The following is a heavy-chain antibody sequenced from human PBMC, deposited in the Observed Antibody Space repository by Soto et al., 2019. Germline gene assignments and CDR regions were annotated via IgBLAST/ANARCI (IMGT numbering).Heavy chain of an antibody. J-gene: IGHJ5*02. V-gene: IGHV5-51*01. CDR3: AKRKFLSPEYSS. Sequence: ESLKISCKTSGDSFTTDWIGWVRQMPGKGLEWMGVIYPGDSRTRYSPPFQGQVTISVDKSISTAYLQWSSLKASDTAMYYCAKRKFLSPEYSSWGQGTLVIVSS. CDR1: GDSFTTDW. D-gene: IGHD5-18*01. CDR2: IYPGDSRT.